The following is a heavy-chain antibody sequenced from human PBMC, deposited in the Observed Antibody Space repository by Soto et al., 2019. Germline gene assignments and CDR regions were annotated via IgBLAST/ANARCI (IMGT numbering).Heavy chain of an antibody. CDR3: AKQAGYSSDPFDY. D-gene: IGHD6-19*01. V-gene: IGHV3-23*01. Sequence: EVQLLESGGGLVQPGGPLRLSCAASGFTFSYYSMSWVRQTPATGLEWVSGVSGGGATTYYAASVKGRFTISRDNSKNTVYLQINSLRAEDTAVYYCAKQAGYSSDPFDYWGQGTLVTVSS. CDR2: VSGGGATT. J-gene: IGHJ4*02. CDR1: GFTFSYYS.